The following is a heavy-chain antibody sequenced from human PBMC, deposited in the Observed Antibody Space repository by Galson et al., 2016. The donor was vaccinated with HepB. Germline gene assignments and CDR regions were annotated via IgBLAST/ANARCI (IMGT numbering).Heavy chain of an antibody. Sequence: SLRLSCAASGFIFSSYWMHWVRQVPGKGLEWVSYISGSSTIYYADSVKGRFIISRDNAKNSLYLQMNSLRDEDTAVYYCARRLDSWGQGTLVTVSS. CDR3: ARRLDS. CDR1: GFIFSSYW. CDR2: ISGSSTI. V-gene: IGHV3-48*02. J-gene: IGHJ4*02.